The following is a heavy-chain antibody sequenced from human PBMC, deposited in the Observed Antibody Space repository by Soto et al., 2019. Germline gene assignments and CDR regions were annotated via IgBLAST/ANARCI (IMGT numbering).Heavy chain of an antibody. J-gene: IGHJ4*02. CDR3: ARVGYYYDRSGYYLSFDY. D-gene: IGHD3-22*01. V-gene: IGHV1-8*01. CDR1: GYTFTSYD. CDR2: MNPNSGNT. Sequence: QVQLVQSGAEVKKPGASVKVSCKASGYTFTSYDINWVRQATGQGLEWMGWMNPNSGNTGYAQKFQGRGTMTRNTSISTAYMELSSLRSEDKAVYYCARVGYYYDRSGYYLSFDYWGQGTLVTVSS.